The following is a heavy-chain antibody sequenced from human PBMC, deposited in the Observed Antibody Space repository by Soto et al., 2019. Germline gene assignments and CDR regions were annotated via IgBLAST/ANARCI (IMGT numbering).Heavy chain of an antibody. CDR3: ARRYGSAIDY. J-gene: IGHJ4*02. V-gene: IGHV4-59*08. D-gene: IGHD1-26*01. Sequence: PSETLSLTCTFSGFTISSWYWIWIRQPPGKGLEWIGYIYYSGSTNCNPSLKSRVTISVDTSKNQFSLKLSSVTAADTAVYYCARRYGSAIDYWGQGTLVTVSS. CDR1: GFTISSWY. CDR2: IYYSGST.